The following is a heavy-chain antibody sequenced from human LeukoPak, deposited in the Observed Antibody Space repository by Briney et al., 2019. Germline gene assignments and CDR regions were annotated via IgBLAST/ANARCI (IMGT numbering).Heavy chain of an antibody. Sequence: SETLSLTCAVSGGSISNSNWWSWVRQPPGKGLEWIGEIYHSGNTNYNPSLKSRVTISVDTFKNQFSLKLSSVTAADTAVYYCAREDFWSGYNYFDYWGQGTLVTVSS. D-gene: IGHD3-3*01. V-gene: IGHV4-4*02. CDR2: IYHSGNT. J-gene: IGHJ4*02. CDR1: GGSISNSNW. CDR3: AREDFWSGYNYFDY.